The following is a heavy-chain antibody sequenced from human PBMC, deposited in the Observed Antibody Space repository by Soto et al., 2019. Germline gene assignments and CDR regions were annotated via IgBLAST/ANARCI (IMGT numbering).Heavy chain of an antibody. J-gene: IGHJ6*02. CDR2: IYPGDSDT. CDR1: GYTFTDYW. CDR3: VRGPRRYYYYGMDV. Sequence: GESLKISCKGSGYTFTDYWIGWVRQLPGKGLEWMGIIYPGDSDTRYSPSFQGHVTITVDKSTSTAYLQWNTLKASDTAVYYCVRGPRRYYYYGMDVWGQGTTVTVSS. V-gene: IGHV5-51*01. D-gene: IGHD3-10*01.